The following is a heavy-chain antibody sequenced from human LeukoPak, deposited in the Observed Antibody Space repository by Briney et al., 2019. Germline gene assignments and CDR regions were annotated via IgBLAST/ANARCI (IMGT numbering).Heavy chain of an antibody. CDR3: TRGQWLDVWDF. D-gene: IGHD6-19*01. CDR2: IQDRGST. J-gene: IGHJ4*02. V-gene: IGHV4-4*07. Sequence: SETLSHTCTVSGTSMSNSYWSWIRQPAGKGLEWIGHIQDRGSTIYNPSLGSRVTMSLDTPKNQFSLKLNSVTAADTAVYYCTRGQWLDVWDFWGQGTLVTVSS. CDR1: GTSMSNSY.